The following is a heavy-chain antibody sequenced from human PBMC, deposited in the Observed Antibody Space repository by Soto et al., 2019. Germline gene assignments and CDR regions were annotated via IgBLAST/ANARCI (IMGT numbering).Heavy chain of an antibody. V-gene: IGHV1-69*04. J-gene: IGHJ6*03. Sequence: GASVKVSCKASGGTFSSYTNSWVRQAPGQGLEWMGRIIPILGIANYAQKFQGRVTITADKSTSTAYMELSSLRSEDTAVYYCARDRPLVVPAADDYYYYMDVWGKGTTVTVSS. CDR3: ARDRPLVVPAADDYYYYMDV. D-gene: IGHD2-2*01. CDR1: GGTFSSYT. CDR2: IIPILGIA.